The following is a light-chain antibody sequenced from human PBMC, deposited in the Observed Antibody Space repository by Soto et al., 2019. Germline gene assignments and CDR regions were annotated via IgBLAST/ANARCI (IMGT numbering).Light chain of an antibody. CDR2: ENN. CDR3: AAWDTSLSGGV. V-gene: IGLV1-51*02. J-gene: IGLJ3*02. CDR1: SSNIGSDF. Sequence: QSVLTQPPSVSAAPGQKVTISCSGSSSNIGSDFVSWYQQLPGTAPQLLIYENNKRPSGIPDRFSGSKSATSATLGIPGLQTGDEADYYCAAWDTSLSGGVFGGGTKLTVL.